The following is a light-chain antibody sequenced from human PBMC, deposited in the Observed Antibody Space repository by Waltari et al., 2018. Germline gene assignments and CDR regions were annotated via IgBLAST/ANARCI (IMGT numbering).Light chain of an antibody. V-gene: IGLV2-14*03. Sequence: QSALTQPASVSGSPGQSITISCTGINGDVGGYYYVSWYQQYPGKAPKLLIYDVSHRPSGVSSRFSASKSGNTASLTISGLQTGDEADYYCTSYRSTNTRVIFGGGTKLAVL. CDR1: NGDVGGYYY. J-gene: IGLJ2*01. CDR2: DVS. CDR3: TSYRSTNTRVI.